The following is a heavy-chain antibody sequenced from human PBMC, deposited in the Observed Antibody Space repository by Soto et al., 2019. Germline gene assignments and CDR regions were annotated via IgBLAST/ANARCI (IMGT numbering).Heavy chain of an antibody. D-gene: IGHD1-26*01. CDR2: IGTGGNT. CDR3: AKVWATYYFDF. Sequence: GGALRLSCAASGFTFISSAMRWVRQAPGKGLEWVSAIGTGGNTYYADSMKGRFTVSRDNSRNTLYLQMDSLRAEDTAVYYCAKVWATYYFDFWGPGTLVTVSS. CDR1: GFTFISSA. J-gene: IGHJ4*02. V-gene: IGHV3-23*01.